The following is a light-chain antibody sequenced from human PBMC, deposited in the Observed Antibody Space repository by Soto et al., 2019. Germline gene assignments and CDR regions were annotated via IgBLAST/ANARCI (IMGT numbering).Light chain of an antibody. CDR3: SSYTRSRNWV. CDR2: DVS. J-gene: IGLJ3*02. CDR1: SSDVGGYNY. V-gene: IGLV2-14*01. Sequence: QSALTQPASVSGSPGQSITISCTGTSSDVGGYNYVSWYQQHPGKAPKLMIYDVSNRPSGVSNRFSGSKSGNTASLTISGLQAEDEADYYCSSYTRSRNWVFGGGTKLTVL.